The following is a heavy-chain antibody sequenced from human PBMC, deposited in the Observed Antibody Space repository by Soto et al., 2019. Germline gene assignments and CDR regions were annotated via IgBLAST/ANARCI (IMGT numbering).Heavy chain of an antibody. CDR2: IIPIFGTA. J-gene: IGHJ6*02. D-gene: IGHD6-13*01. CDR3: ARRSIIAAAGTAWYGMDV. CDR1: GGTFSSYA. Sequence: SVKVSCKASGGTFSSYAISWVRQAPGQGLEWMGGIIPIFGTANYAQKFQGRVTITADKSTSTAYMELSSLRSEDTAVYYCARRSIIAAAGTAWYGMDVWGQGTTVTVSS. V-gene: IGHV1-69*06.